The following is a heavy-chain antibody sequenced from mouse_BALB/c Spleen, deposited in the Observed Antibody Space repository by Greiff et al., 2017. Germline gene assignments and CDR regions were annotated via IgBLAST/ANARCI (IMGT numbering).Heavy chain of an antibody. Sequence: EVQLRQSGTVLARPGASVKMSCKASGYSFTSYWMHWVKQRPGQGLEWIGAIYPGNSDTSYNQKFKGKAKLTAVTSASTAYMELSSLTNEDSAVYYCTRYDGFFYAMDYWGQGTSVTVSS. CDR3: TRYDGFFYAMDY. D-gene: IGHD2-3*01. J-gene: IGHJ4*01. V-gene: IGHV1-5*01. CDR2: IYPGNSDT. CDR1: GYSFTSYW.